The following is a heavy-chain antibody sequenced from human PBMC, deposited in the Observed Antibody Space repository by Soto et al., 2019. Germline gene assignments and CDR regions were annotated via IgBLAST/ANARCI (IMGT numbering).Heavy chain of an antibody. CDR3: ANGPPIVVVPAAIGDYYYGMDV. V-gene: IGHV4-34*01. CDR2: INHSGST. D-gene: IGHD2-2*01. Sequence: SETLSLTCAVYGGSFSGYYWSWIRQPPGKGLEWIGEINHSGSTNYNPSLKSRVTLSVDTSKNQFSLKLSSVTAADTAVYYCANGPPIVVVPAAIGDYYYGMDVWGQGTTVTVSS. CDR1: GGSFSGYY. J-gene: IGHJ6*02.